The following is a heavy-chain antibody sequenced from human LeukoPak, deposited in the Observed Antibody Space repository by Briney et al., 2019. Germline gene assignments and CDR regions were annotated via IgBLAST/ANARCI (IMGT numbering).Heavy chain of an antibody. CDR1: GFTFSSYS. Sequence: GGSLRLSCAASGFTFSSYSMNWVRQAPGKGLEWVSYINSRGSTTYYADSVKGRFTISRDNAKNSLFLQMNSLRDEDTAVYYCAREDDYDSSGYPDWGQGTLVTVSS. D-gene: IGHD3-22*01. CDR2: INSRGSTT. CDR3: AREDDYDSSGYPD. V-gene: IGHV3-48*02. J-gene: IGHJ4*02.